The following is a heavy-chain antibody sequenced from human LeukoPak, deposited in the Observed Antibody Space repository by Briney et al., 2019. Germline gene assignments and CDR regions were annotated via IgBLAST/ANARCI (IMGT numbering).Heavy chain of an antibody. CDR3: ARTSGYYSMGGNYFDN. V-gene: IGHV3-30*03. Sequence: PGRSLRLSCAASGFTFSSYGMHWVRQAPGKGLEWVAVISYHGSNKNYADSVKGRFTISRDNSKNTLYLQMNSLRAEDTAVYYCARTSGYYSMGGNYFDNWGQGTLVTVSS. CDR2: ISYHGSNK. CDR1: GFTFSSYG. J-gene: IGHJ4*02. D-gene: IGHD3-22*01.